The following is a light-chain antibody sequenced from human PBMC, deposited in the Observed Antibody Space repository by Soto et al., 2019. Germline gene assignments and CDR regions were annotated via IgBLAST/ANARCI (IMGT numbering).Light chain of an antibody. CDR3: MQGLTPPLT. J-gene: IGKJ4*01. CDR1: RSILSSNGYNY. CDR2: LAS. Sequence: DIVMTQPPLSLPVTPGEPASISCRSSRSILSSNGYNYLDWYMQRPGQSPQLLIYLASNRDSGVPDRFSGSGSGTDFTLKISRVEAEDVGGYYCMQGLTPPLTFGGGTKVEI. V-gene: IGKV2-28*01.